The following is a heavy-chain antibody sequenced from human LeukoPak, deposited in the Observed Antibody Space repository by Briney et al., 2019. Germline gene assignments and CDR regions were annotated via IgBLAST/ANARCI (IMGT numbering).Heavy chain of an antibody. CDR3: ARGASVPEYYFDY. V-gene: IGHV4-4*07. Sequence: SQTLSLTCTVSGGSISSYYWSWIRQPAGKGLEWIGRIYTSGGANYNPSLKSRVNMSVDTSKNQFSLKLSSATAADTVVYYCARGASVPEYYFDYWGQGTLVTVSS. CDR1: GGSISSYY. D-gene: IGHD2-2*01. CDR2: IYTSGGA. J-gene: IGHJ4*02.